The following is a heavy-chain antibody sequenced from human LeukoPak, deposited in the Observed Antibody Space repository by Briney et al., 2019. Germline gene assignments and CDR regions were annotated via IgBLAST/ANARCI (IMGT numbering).Heavy chain of an antibody. CDR1: CGSISNSNYY. V-gene: IGHV4-39*01. Sequence: SGTPFLTCPVSCGSISNSNYYWGLGRRPPRKGLEWIGSIYYSGSTYYNPSLKSRVTISVATSKNQFSLKLSSVTAADTAVYYCARQSSPAAAAIDYWGQGTLVTVSS. CDR2: IYYSGST. J-gene: IGHJ4*02. CDR3: ARQSSPAAAAIDY. D-gene: IGHD6-13*01.